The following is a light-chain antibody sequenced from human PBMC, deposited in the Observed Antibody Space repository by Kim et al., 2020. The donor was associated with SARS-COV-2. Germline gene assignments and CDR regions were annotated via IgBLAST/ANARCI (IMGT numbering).Light chain of an antibody. Sequence: IQMTQSPSTLSASVGDRVTITCRASRSISGWLAWYQQKPGKAPKLLIYDASTLASGVPSRVSGSGSGTELTLSISSLQPDDSATYYCQQCHSTLYTFGQGTKLEI. CDR3: QQCHSTLYT. J-gene: IGKJ2*01. CDR2: DAS. V-gene: IGKV1-5*01. CDR1: RSISGW.